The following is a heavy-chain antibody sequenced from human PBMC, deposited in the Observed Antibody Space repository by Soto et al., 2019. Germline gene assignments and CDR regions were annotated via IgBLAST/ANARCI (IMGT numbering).Heavy chain of an antibody. CDR3: DRSRQIESGNVYGLDV. CDR1: GVSLNTADTW. J-gene: IGHJ6*02. D-gene: IGHD2-15*01. CDR2: YHSGGST. Sequence: QVQLQESGSGLVKPSQSLSLTCTVSGVSLNTADTWWSWIRQSPGKGLEFIGYYHSGGSTYYDASFRSRVIISADTSNSQFSLKLSSVTVADTAVYFLDRSRQIESGNVYGLDVWGQGTTVTVSS. V-gene: IGHV4-30-4*01.